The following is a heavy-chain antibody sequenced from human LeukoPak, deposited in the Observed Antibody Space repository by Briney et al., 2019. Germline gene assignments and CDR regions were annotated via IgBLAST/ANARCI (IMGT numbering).Heavy chain of an antibody. V-gene: IGHV3-30*18. CDR1: GFTFSSYG. J-gene: IGHJ4*02. D-gene: IGHD3-9*01. CDR3: AKGVSGHYDILTGNDD. Sequence: PGGSLRLSCAASGFTFSSYGMHWVRQAPGKGLDWMAVISYDGSRKYYADSVKGRFTISRDNSENSLFLQMNSLRAEDTAVYYCAKGVSGHYDILTGNDDWGQGTLVTVSS. CDR2: ISYDGSRK.